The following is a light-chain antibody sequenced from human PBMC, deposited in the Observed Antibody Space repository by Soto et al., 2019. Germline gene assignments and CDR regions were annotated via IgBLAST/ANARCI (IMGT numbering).Light chain of an antibody. CDR1: SSNIGAGYD. CDR3: QPYDSSLSAV. CDR2: GNS. V-gene: IGLV1-40*01. J-gene: IGLJ7*01. Sequence: QSVLTQPPSVSGAPGQRVTISCTGSSSNIGAGYDVHWYQQLPGTAPKLLIYGNSNRPSGVPDRFSGSKSGTSASLAITGLQAEDEADYYCQPYDSSLSAVFGGGTQLTLL.